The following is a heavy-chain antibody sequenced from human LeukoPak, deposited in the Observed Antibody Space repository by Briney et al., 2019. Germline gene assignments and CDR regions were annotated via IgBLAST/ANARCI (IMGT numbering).Heavy chain of an antibody. Sequence: GGSLRLSCAASGFTVSSNYMSWVRQAPGKGLEWVSVIYGGGSTYYADSVKGRFTISRDNSKNTLYLQMNSLRAEDTAVYYCARDLAIAVAGTRYYYYGMDVWGQGTTVTVSS. CDR2: IYGGGST. V-gene: IGHV3-53*01. CDR3: ARDLAIAVAGTRYYYYGMDV. D-gene: IGHD6-19*01. J-gene: IGHJ6*02. CDR1: GFTVSSNY.